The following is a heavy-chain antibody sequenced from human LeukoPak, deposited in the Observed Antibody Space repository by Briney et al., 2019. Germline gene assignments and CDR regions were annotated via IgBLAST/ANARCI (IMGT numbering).Heavy chain of an antibody. Sequence: PGGSLRLSCAASGFSFTYFWMTWVRQAPGKGLEGVANINQDASAKYYVDSVKGRFTISRDNAKKSLYLLMNSLRAEDTAVYYCAKMGGYCGGNTCLYHLDYWGQGTLVTVSS. V-gene: IGHV3-7*03. CDR2: INQDASAK. CDR1: GFSFTYFW. CDR3: AKMGGYCGGNTCLYHLDY. J-gene: IGHJ4*02. D-gene: IGHD2-15*01.